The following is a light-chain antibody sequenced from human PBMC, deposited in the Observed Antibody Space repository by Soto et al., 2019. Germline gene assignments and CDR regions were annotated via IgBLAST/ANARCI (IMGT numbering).Light chain of an antibody. CDR3: QQRLT. V-gene: IGKV3-11*01. CDR2: DAS. Sequence: EIVLTQSPATLSLSPGERATLSCRASQSVGSYLAWYQQKPGQAPRLLIYDASNRATGIPARFSGSGSGTDFTLTISSLEPEDFAVYYCQQRLTFGGGTKVDIK. J-gene: IGKJ4*01. CDR1: QSVGSY.